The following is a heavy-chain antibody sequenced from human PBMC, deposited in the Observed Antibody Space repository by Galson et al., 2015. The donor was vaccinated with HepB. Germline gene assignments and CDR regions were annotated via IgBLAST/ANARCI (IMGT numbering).Heavy chain of an antibody. CDR2: ISAYNGNT. CDR1: GYTFTSYG. J-gene: IGHJ5*02. CDR3: ANGQNWFDP. V-gene: IGHV1-18*04. D-gene: IGHD2-8*01. Sequence: SVKVSCKASGYTFTSYGISWVRQAPGQGLEWMGWISAYNGNTNYAQKFQGRVTMTEDTSTDTAYMELSSLRSEDTAVYYCANGQNWFDPWGQGTLVTVSS.